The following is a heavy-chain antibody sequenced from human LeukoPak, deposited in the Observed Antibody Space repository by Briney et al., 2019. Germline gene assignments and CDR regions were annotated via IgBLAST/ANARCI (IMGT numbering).Heavy chain of an antibody. D-gene: IGHD1-26*01. V-gene: IGHV3-23*01. CDR1: GFTFSNYA. CDR3: AISGGYWAWAH. J-gene: IGHJ4*02. Sequence: GGSLRLSCAASGFTFSNYAMSWVRQAPGKGLEWVSAISGSGDNTYYADSVKGRFAVSRDNSKNTLYVQMKSLRAEDTAVYYCAISGGYWAWAHWGQGTLVTVSS. CDR2: ISGSGDNT.